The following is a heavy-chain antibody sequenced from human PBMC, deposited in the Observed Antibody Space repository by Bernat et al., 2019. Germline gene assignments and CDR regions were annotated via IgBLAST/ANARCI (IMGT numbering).Heavy chain of an antibody. CDR3: AHMLAVWSSENPYYYYYYGMDV. V-gene: IGHV2-5*02. Sequence: QITLKESGPTLVKPTQTLTLTCTFSGFSLSTSGVGVGWIRQPPGKALEWLALIYWDDDKRYSPSLKSRLTITKDTSKNQVVLTMTNMDPVDTATYYCAHMLAVWSSENPYYYYYYGMDVWGQGTTVTVSS. CDR2: IYWDDDK. CDR1: GFSLSTSGVG. D-gene: IGHD3-10*01. J-gene: IGHJ6*02.